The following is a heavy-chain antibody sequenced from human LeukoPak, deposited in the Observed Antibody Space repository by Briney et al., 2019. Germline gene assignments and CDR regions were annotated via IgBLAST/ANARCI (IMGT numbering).Heavy chain of an antibody. J-gene: IGHJ4*02. Sequence: GGSLRLSCAASGFTFDDYAMHWVRQAPGKGLEWVSGISWNSGSIGYADSVKGRFTISRDNAKNSLYLQMNSLRAEDTAVYYCARDVIGYGERDDYWGQGTLVTVSS. V-gene: IGHV3-9*01. D-gene: IGHD5-18*01. CDR2: ISWNSGSI. CDR1: GFTFDDYA. CDR3: ARDVIGYGERDDY.